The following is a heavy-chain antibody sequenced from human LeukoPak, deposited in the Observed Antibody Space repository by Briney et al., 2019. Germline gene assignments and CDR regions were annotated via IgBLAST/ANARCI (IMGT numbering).Heavy chain of an antibody. V-gene: IGHV1-46*01. CDR2: INPSGGST. CDR1: GYTFTSYY. Sequence: ASVKVSCKASGYTFTSYYMHWVRQAPGQGLEWMGIINPSGGSTSYAQKFQGRVTMTRDTSTSTVYMELSSLRSEDTAVYYCASGYCSSTSCYREHYYYYYMDVWGQGTTVTVSS. J-gene: IGHJ6*03. D-gene: IGHD2-2*01. CDR3: ASGYCSSTSCYREHYYYYYMDV.